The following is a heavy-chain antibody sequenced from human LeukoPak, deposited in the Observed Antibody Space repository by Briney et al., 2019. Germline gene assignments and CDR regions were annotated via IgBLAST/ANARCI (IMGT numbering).Heavy chain of an antibody. D-gene: IGHD3-22*01. CDR3: AREGEVIGYYYYMDV. V-gene: IGHV3-7*01. CDR2: IKQDGSEQ. CDR1: GFSFSSYW. J-gene: IGHJ6*03. Sequence: PGGSLRLSCAASGFSFSSYWMTWVRQAPGKGLEWVANIKQDGSEQDYVDSVKGRFTISRDNAKNSLYLQMNSLRAEDTAVYYCAREGEVIGYYYYMDVWGKGTTVTVSS.